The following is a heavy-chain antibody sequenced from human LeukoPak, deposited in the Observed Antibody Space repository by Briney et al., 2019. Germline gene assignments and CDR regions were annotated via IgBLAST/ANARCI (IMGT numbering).Heavy chain of an antibody. Sequence: PGGSLRLSCAASGFSFSSYAMSWVRQAPGKGLEWVSTISSSGGSTYYADSVKGRFTISRDNSKNTLFLQMSSLSADDTALYYCAKGRLQEGTVFRGVITPVDYWGQGTLVTVTS. J-gene: IGHJ4*02. D-gene: IGHD3-10*01. CDR3: AKGRLQEGTVFRGVITPVDY. CDR2: ISSSGGST. CDR1: GFSFSSYA. V-gene: IGHV3-23*01.